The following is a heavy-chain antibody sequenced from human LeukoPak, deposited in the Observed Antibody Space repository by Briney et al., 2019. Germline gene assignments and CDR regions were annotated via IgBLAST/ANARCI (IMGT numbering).Heavy chain of an antibody. D-gene: IGHD6-13*01. V-gene: IGHV3-23*01. Sequence: GGSLRLSCAASGFTCSSYAMSWVRQAPGKGLEWVAAMSGSGGSTYYADSVRGRSTISTDNSKNPLYLQMNSLSAEDTAVYYCAKGRRGIAAAGIDYWGQGTLVTVSS. J-gene: IGHJ4*02. CDR2: MSGSGGST. CDR1: GFTCSSYA. CDR3: AKGRRGIAAAGIDY.